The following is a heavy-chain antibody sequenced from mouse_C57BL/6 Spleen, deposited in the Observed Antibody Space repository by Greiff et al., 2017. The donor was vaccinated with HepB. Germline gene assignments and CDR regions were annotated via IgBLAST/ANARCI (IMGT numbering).Heavy chain of an antibody. CDR2: ISYDGSN. CDR1: GYSITSGYY. J-gene: IGHJ3*01. CDR3: ARGSYYSNYDWFAY. V-gene: IGHV3-6*01. D-gene: IGHD2-5*01. Sequence: DVKLQESGPGLVKPSQSLSLTCSVTGYSITSGYYWNWIRQFPGNKLEWMGYISYDGSNNYNPSLKNRISITRDTSKNQFFLKLNSVTTEDTATYYCARGSYYSNYDWFAYWGQGTLVTVSA.